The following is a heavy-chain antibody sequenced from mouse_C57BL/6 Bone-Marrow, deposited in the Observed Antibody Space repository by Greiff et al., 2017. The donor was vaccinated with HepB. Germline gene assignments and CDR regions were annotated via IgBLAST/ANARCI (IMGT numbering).Heavy chain of an antibody. J-gene: IGHJ4*01. Sequence: EVKLMESGGGLVKPGGSLKLSCAASGFTFSDYGMHWVRQAPEKGLEWVAYISSGSSTIYYADTVKGRFTISRDNAKNTLFLQMTSLRSEDTAMYYCAKNRQLRLRYYAMDYWGQGTSVTVSS. CDR2: ISSGSSTI. V-gene: IGHV5-17*01. CDR1: GFTFSDYG. CDR3: AKNRQLRLRYYAMDY. D-gene: IGHD3-2*02.